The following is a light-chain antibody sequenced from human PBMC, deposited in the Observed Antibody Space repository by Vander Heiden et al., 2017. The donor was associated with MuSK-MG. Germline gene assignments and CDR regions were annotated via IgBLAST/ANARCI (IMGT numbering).Light chain of an antibody. J-gene: IGKJ3*01. V-gene: IGKV3-11*01. CDR3: QQRSNWPGVT. CDR1: QSFSSY. Sequence: EIVLIQSPATLSSSPGERATLSCRASQSFSSYLAWYQQKPGQAPRLLIYDSSNRATGIPARFSGSGSGTDFTLTISSLEPEDFAVYYCQQRSNWPGVTFGPGTKVDIK. CDR2: DSS.